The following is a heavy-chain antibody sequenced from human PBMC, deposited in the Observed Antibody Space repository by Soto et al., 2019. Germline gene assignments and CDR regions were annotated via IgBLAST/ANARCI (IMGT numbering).Heavy chain of an antibody. CDR3: ARQGYDSSGYCFDH. CDR1: VGSITCSTYY. D-gene: IGHD3-22*01. V-gene: IGHV4-39*01. Sequence: SETLSLTCTVSVGSITCSTYYWGWLRQPPGKGLEWIGSIYYSGSTYYNPSLKSRVTLSVDTAKNQISLKLSSVTAADTAVYYCARQGYDSSGYCFDHWGQGSVVTV. CDR2: IYYSGST. J-gene: IGHJ4*02.